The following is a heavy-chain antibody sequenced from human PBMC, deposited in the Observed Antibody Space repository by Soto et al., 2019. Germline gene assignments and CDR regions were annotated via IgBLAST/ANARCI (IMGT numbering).Heavy chain of an antibody. V-gene: IGHV3-23*01. CDR2: ISGGGGST. J-gene: IGHJ4*02. D-gene: IGHD4-17*01. Sequence: PGGSLRLSCAASGFTFSSYDMSWVRQAPGKGLDWVSVISGGGGSTYYADSVKGRFTISRDNSKNTLYLQMNSLRAEDTAIYYCAKDHYGGNTAFDYWGQGTLVTVSS. CDR1: GFTFSSYD. CDR3: AKDHYGGNTAFDY.